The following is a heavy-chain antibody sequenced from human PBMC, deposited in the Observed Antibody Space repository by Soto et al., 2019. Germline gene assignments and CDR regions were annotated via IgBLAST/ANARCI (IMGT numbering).Heavy chain of an antibody. J-gene: IGHJ5*02. Sequence: GGSLRLSCAASGCTFSNYAMSWVRQAPGKGLEWVAAISGSGGSTYYADSVKGRFTIARDNSKNTLYLQMNSLKTEDTAVYYCTVVKRWDQYSTSGYWFDPWGPGTLVTVSS. V-gene: IGHV3-23*01. D-gene: IGHD1-26*01. CDR2: ISGSGGST. CDR3: TVVKRWDQYSTSGYWFDP. CDR1: GCTFSNYA.